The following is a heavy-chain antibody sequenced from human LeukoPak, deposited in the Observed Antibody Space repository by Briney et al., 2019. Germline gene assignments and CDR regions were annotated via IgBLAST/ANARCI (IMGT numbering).Heavy chain of an antibody. CDR1: GFTFSSYG. D-gene: IGHD6-19*01. V-gene: IGHV3-23*01. CDR2: ISGSGGST. Sequence: GGSLRLSCAASGFTFSSYGMSWVRQAPGKGLEWVSDISGSGGSTYYADSVKGRFTISRDNSKNTLYLQMNSLRAEDTAVYYCAKDPYNRVAALFDYWGQGTLVTVSS. CDR3: AKDPYNRVAALFDY. J-gene: IGHJ4*02.